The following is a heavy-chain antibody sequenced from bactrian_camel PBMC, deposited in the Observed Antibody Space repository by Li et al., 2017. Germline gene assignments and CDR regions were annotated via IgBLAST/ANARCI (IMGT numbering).Heavy chain of an antibody. CDR2: IWTGDHST. D-gene: IGHD4*01. Sequence: HVQLVESGGGSVQAGGSLTLTCAVSGYTSSDFCMDWFRQAPGKEREGVALIWTGDHSTYYLDSVKGRFTISLDVAKNTLYLQMNSLRPEDTAMYYCAAKECDYEGDGPDFDFWGQGTQVTVS. J-gene: IGHJ6*01. V-gene: IGHV3S1*01. CDR1: GYTSSDFC. CDR3: AAKECDYEGDGPDFDF.